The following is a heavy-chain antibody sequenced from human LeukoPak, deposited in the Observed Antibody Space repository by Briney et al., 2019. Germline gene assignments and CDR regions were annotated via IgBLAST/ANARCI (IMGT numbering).Heavy chain of an antibody. CDR1: GFTFSSYW. CDR3: ARGRPHGNDY. J-gene: IGHJ4*02. Sequence: GGFLRLSCAASGFTFSSYWMNWVRQAPGKGLVWVSRIASDGSSTTYADSVKGRFSISRDNAKNTLYLQMNSLRVEDTAVYYCARGRPHGNDYWGQGTLVTVSS. CDR2: IASDGSST. D-gene: IGHD4-23*01. V-gene: IGHV3-74*01.